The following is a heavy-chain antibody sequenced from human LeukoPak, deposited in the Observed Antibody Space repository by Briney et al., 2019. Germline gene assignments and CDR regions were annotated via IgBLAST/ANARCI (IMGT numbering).Heavy chain of an antibody. CDR1: GFIFSNYW. CDR3: ARDRGEFDY. CDR2: IRQDGSER. D-gene: IGHD3-16*01. V-gene: IGHV3-7*01. Sequence: GGSLRLSCAASGFIFSNYWMTWVRQAPGKGLEWVAHIRQDGSERHYVDSVKDRFTISRDNAKNTLYLQMNSLRAEDTAVYYCARDRGEFDYWGQGTLVTVSS. J-gene: IGHJ4*02.